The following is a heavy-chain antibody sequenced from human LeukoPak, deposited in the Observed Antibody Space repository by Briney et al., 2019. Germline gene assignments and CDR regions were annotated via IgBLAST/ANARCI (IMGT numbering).Heavy chain of an antibody. J-gene: IGHJ4*02. CDR3: AKDLYVPVSVVVPAAPYFDY. CDR1: GFTFSSYA. CDR2: ISGSGGST. V-gene: IGHV3-23*01. D-gene: IGHD2-2*01. Sequence: GGSLRLXCAASGFTFSSYAMSWVRQAPGKGLEWVSAISGSGGSTYYADSVKGRFTISRDNSKYTLYLQMNSLRAEDTAVYYCAKDLYVPVSVVVPAAPYFDYWGQGTLVTVSS.